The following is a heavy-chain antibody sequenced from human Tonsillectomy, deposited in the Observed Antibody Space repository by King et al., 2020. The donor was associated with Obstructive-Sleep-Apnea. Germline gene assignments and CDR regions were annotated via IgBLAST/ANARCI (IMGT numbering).Heavy chain of an antibody. V-gene: IGHV3-9*01. CDR2: ISWSIGSI. D-gene: IGHD1-26*01. CDR3: AKDPCGGMDV. CDR1: GFTFDDYA. J-gene: IGHJ6*02. Sequence: VQLVESGGGLVQPGRSLRRSCAASGFTFDDYAMHWVRQAPGKGLEWVSGISWSIGSIGYADSVKGRFTISRDKAKNSLYLQMNSLRAEDTALYYCAKDPCGGMDVWGQGTTVTVSS.